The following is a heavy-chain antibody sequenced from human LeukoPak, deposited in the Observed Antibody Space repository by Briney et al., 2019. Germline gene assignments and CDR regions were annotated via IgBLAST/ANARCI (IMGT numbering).Heavy chain of an antibody. D-gene: IGHD4-17*01. V-gene: IGHV4-39*01. J-gene: IGHJ4*02. Sequence: PSEPLSLTCTVSGGSISSSSYYWGWVRQPPGKGLEWIGSIYYSGSTYYNPSLKSRVTISVDTSKNQFSLKLRSVTAADTAVYHCVRYCRSSDYYHFDHWGQGTLVTVSS. CDR2: IYYSGST. CDR1: GGSISSSSYY. CDR3: VRYCRSSDYYHFDH.